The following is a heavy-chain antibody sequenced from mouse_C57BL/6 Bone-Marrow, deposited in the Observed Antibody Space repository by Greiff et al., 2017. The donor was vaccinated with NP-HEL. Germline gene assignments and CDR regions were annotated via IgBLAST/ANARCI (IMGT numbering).Heavy chain of an antibody. Sequence: EVQLVESGGGLVQPGGSLKLSCAASGFTFSDYYMYWVRQTPEKRLEWVAYISNGGGSTYYPDTVKGRFTISSDNAKNTLYLQMRRRKAEDTAMYYCARHDYYGSSYNWYFDVWGTGTTVTVSS. CDR2: ISNGGGST. CDR3: ARHDYYGSSYNWYFDV. V-gene: IGHV5-12*01. J-gene: IGHJ1*03. CDR1: GFTFSDYY. D-gene: IGHD1-1*01.